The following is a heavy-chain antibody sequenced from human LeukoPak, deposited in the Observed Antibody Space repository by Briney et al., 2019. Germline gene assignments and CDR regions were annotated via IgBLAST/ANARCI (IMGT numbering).Heavy chain of an antibody. J-gene: IGHJ4*02. V-gene: IGHV4-59*01. CDR3: ARGPTRYYFDY. CDR1: GGSISNYY. Sequence: SETLSLTCTVSGGSISNYYWSWIRQPPGRGLEWIGYVYSSGSTNYNPSLKSRVTISVDTSKNQLSLKLSSVTAADTAVYCCARGPTRYYFDYWGQGTLVTVSS. CDR2: VYSSGST.